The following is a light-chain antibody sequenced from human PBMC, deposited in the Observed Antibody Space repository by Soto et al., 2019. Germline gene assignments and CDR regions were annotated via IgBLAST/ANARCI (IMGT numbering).Light chain of an antibody. CDR2: CAS. J-gene: IGKJ5*01. V-gene: IGKV3D-7*01. CDR3: QQDYKLP. Sequence: EIVLTQSPATLSLSPGERVTLSCRASQSVRNSYLVWYHYKPGQAPRLLICCASSRATGIPDRDSGSGSGTDITLSSSRLQAEDFAVCYYQQDYKLPFGQGTRLEI. CDR1: QSVRNSY.